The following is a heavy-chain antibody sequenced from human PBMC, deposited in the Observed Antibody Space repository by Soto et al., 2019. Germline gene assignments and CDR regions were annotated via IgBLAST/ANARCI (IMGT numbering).Heavy chain of an antibody. CDR1: GGSISSSSYY. CDR2: IYYSGST. CDR3: AGVAAHPLGTLDY. J-gene: IGHJ4*02. Sequence: KTSETLSLTCTVSGGSISSSSYYWGWIRQPPGKGLEWIGSIYYSGSTYYNPSLKSRVTISVDTSKNQFSLKLSSVTAADTAVYYCAGVAAHPLGTLDYWGQGTLVTVSS. V-gene: IGHV4-39*01. D-gene: IGHD6-6*01.